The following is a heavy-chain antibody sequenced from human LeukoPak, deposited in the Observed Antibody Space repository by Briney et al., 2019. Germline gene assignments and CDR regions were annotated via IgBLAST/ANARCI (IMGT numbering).Heavy chain of an antibody. Sequence: GGSLRLSCAASGFTFGSYSLTWVRQAPGKGLEWVSSISSSSGYLYYADSVKGRFTISRDNAKNSLYLQMNSLRAEDTAVYYCARDRRGWVTMIPTLGAFDIWGQGTMVTVSS. CDR2: ISSSSGYL. J-gene: IGHJ3*02. D-gene: IGHD3-22*01. CDR3: ARDRRGWVTMIPTLGAFDI. V-gene: IGHV3-21*01. CDR1: GFTFGSYS.